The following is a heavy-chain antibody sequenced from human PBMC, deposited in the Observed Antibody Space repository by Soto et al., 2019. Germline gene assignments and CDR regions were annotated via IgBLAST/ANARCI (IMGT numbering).Heavy chain of an antibody. CDR3: ARDHQFGYSRSWYYFDY. CDR2: INSDGSST. J-gene: IGHJ4*02. CDR1: VLTFSSYW. Sequence: GGSLRLSCAASVLTFSSYWMHWVRQAPGKGLVWVSRINSDGSSTSYADSVKGRFTISRDNAKNTLYLQVNSLRAKDAAAYYRARDHQFGYSRSWYYFDYGGQGTLVTVSS. D-gene: IGHD6-13*01. V-gene: IGHV3-74*01.